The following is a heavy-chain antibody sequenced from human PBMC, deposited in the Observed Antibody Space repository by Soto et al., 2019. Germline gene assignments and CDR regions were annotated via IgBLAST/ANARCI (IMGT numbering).Heavy chain of an antibody. D-gene: IGHD6-19*01. Sequence: ASVKVSCKASGYTFTSYGISCVRQAPGQGLEWMGWISAYNGNTNYARKLQGRVTMTTDTSTSTAYMELRSLRSDDTAVYYCARVVAVAGTVGYYYYGMDVWGQGTTVTVSS. J-gene: IGHJ6*02. V-gene: IGHV1-18*04. CDR2: ISAYNGNT. CDR1: GYTFTSYG. CDR3: ARVVAVAGTVGYYYYGMDV.